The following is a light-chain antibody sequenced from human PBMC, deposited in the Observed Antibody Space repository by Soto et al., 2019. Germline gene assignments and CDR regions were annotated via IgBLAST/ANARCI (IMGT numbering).Light chain of an antibody. V-gene: IGKV3-11*01. CDR2: GAS. CDR3: QQRSDWPLT. Sequence: EIVLTQSPGTLSLSPGERATLSCRASQSVGSSLSWYQQKPGQAPRLLFYGASNRATAIPDRFSGSGSGTDFTLTISSLEPEDFAVYYCQQRSDWPLTFGGGTKVDI. CDR1: QSVGSS. J-gene: IGKJ4*01.